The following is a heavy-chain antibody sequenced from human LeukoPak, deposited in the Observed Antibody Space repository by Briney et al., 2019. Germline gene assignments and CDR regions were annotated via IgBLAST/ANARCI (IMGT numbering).Heavy chain of an antibody. CDR1: GFIFSSYG. J-gene: IGHJ4*02. V-gene: IGHV3-33*06. D-gene: IGHD6-6*01. Sequence: GGSLRLSCAASGFIFSSYGMHWVRQAPGKGLEWVAVTWYDGSNKNYADSVKGRFTISRDNSKDTLYLQMNSLRAEDTAVDYCAKPSFTYRRSHDYFDSWGPGTLVTVSS. CDR2: TWYDGSNK. CDR3: AKPSFTYRRSHDYFDS.